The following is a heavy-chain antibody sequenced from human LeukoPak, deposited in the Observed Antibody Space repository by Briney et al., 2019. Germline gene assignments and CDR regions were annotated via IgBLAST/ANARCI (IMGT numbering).Heavy chain of an antibody. CDR1: GYTFTGHY. D-gene: IGHD3-3*01. V-gene: IGHV1-2*02. CDR3: ARREWSGYYGEY. Sequence: ASVTVSCKASGYTFTGHYIHWVRQAPGQGVEGVGWINPDSGDTKFAQKFQGRVTMTRDTSISTVYMDLTRLTSDDTAVYYCARREWSGYYGEYWGQGTRVTVSS. CDR2: INPDSGDT. J-gene: IGHJ4*02.